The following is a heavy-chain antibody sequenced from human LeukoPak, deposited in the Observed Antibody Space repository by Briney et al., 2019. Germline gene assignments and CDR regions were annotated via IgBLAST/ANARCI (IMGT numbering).Heavy chain of an antibody. J-gene: IGHJ4*02. CDR3: ARVGSSSSWGGLDY. Sequence: ASVKVSCKASGYTFTGYYMHWVRQAPGQGLEWMGWINPNSGGTNYAQKFQGRITMTRDTSISTAYMELSRLRSDDTAVYYCARVGSSSSWGGLDYWGQGTLVTVSS. CDR2: INPNSGGT. CDR1: GYTFTGYY. D-gene: IGHD6-6*01. V-gene: IGHV1-2*02.